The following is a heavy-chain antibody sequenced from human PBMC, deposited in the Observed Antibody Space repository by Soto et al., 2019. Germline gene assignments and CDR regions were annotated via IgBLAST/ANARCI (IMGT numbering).Heavy chain of an antibody. J-gene: IGHJ5*02. V-gene: IGHV4-61*01. CDR2: IYYSGST. CDR1: GGSVSSGSYY. CDR3: ARESAYYAFSSGYSVDWFHP. D-gene: IGHD3-3*01. Sequence: SETLSLTCTVSGGSVSSGSYYWSWIRQPPGKGLEWIGYIYYSGSTNYNPSLKSRVTISVDTSKNQFSLELSSVTAADTAVYYCARESAYYAFSSGYSVDWFHPSGQGTMVTVST.